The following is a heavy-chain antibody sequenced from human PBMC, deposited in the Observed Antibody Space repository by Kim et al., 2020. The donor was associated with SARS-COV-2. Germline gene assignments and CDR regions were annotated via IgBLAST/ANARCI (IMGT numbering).Heavy chain of an antibody. D-gene: IGHD3-10*01. J-gene: IGHJ4*02. Sequence: CQNPSLKSRLNLSGDMSKNQFSLKLRSVTAADTAVYYCARGSRKPLINIDSWGQGTLVTVSS. CDR3: ARGSRKPLINIDS. V-gene: IGHV4-28*03.